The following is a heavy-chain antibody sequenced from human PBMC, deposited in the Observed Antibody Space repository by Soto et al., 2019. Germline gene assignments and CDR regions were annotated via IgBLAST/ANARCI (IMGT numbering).Heavy chain of an antibody. D-gene: IGHD2-2*01. CDR1: GFTFTSSA. V-gene: IGHV1-58*01. J-gene: IGHJ6*02. CDR3: AAGFVVVPAAIPYYYYGMDV. Sequence: SVKVSCKASGFTFTSSAVQWVRQARGQRLEWIGWIVVGSGHTNYAQKFQERVTITRDMSTSTAYMELSSLRSEDTAVYYCAAGFVVVPAAIPYYYYGMDVWGQGTTVTVSS. CDR2: IVVGSGHT.